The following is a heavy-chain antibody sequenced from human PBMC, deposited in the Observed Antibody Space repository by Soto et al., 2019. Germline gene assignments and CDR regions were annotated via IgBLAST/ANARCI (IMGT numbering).Heavy chain of an antibody. V-gene: IGHV3-48*03. D-gene: IGHD5-18*01. CDR3: AGYSYGRDY. Sequence: GGSLRLSCAASGFTFSSYEMNWVRQAPGKGLKWVSYISSSGSTIYYADSVKGRFTISRDNAKNSLYLQMNSLRAEDTAVYYCAGYSYGRDYWGQGTLVTVSS. CDR1: GFTFSSYE. J-gene: IGHJ4*02. CDR2: ISSSGSTI.